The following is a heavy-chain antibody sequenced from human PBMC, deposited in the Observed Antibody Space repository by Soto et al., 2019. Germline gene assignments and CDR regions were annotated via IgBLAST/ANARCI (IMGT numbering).Heavy chain of an antibody. Sequence: QVQLQESGPGLVKPSETLSLTCTVSGGSVSSGSYYWSWIRQPPGKGLEWIGYIYYSGSTNYNPPLQSRVTISVDTSKNQFSLKLSSVTAADTAVYYCAREAGGSSSYYYYGMDVWGQGTTVTVSS. D-gene: IGHD2-15*01. CDR1: GGSVSSGSYY. CDR3: AREAGGSSSYYYYGMDV. J-gene: IGHJ6*02. V-gene: IGHV4-61*01. CDR2: IYYSGST.